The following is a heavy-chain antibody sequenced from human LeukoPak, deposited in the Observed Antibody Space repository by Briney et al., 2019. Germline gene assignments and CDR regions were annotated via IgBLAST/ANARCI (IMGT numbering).Heavy chain of an antibody. V-gene: IGHV4-59*01. Sequence: PSETLSLTCTVSGGSISSYYWSWIRQPPGKGLEWIGYIYYSGSTNYNPSLKSRVTVSVDTSKNQFSLKLSSVTAADTAVYYCARVSSSWSFDPWGQGTLVTVSS. J-gene: IGHJ5*02. CDR2: IYYSGST. D-gene: IGHD6-13*01. CDR3: ARVSSSWSFDP. CDR1: GGSISSYY.